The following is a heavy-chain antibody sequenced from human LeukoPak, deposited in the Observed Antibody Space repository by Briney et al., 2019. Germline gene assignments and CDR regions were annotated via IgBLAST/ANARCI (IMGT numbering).Heavy chain of an antibody. V-gene: IGHV4-59*08. CDR2: ISDIGSI. Sequence: SETLSLTCTVSGGSISSYYWSWIQQPPGKGLEWIAYISDIGSINYNPSLKSRVTISLGTSKNQFSLKLSSVTAADTAVYYCAGHHPRNTVDFWGQGTLVTVSS. CDR1: GGSISSYY. D-gene: IGHD2/OR15-2a*01. CDR3: AGHHPRNTVDF. J-gene: IGHJ4*02.